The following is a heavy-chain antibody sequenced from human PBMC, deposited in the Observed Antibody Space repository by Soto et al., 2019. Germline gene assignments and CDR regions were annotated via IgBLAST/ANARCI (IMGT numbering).Heavy chain of an antibody. D-gene: IGHD6-13*01. J-gene: IGHJ6*02. CDR2: IIPIFGTA. V-gene: IGHV1-69*01. Sequence: QVQLVQSGAEVKKPGSSVKVSCKASGGTFSSYAISWVRQAPGQGLEWMGGIIPIFGTANYAQKFQGRVTITADESTSTAYMELSSLRSEDTAVYYCARGGRIAAADYYYYGMDVWGQGTTVTVSS. CDR1: GGTFSSYA. CDR3: ARGGRIAAADYYYYGMDV.